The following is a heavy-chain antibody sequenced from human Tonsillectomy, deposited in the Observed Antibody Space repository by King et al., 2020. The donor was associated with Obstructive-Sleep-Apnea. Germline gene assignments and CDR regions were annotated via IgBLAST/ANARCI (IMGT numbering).Heavy chain of an antibody. CDR1: GYTFTDYA. D-gene: IGHD3-16*01. CDR2: ISAYNGYT. J-gene: IGHJ4*02. CDR3: ARGLAGGDSPGFDY. V-gene: IGHV1-18*04. Sequence: QLVQSGAEVKKPGASVKVSCKASGYTFTDYAISWVRQAPGQGLEWMGWISAYNGYTNYAQQFQGRVTMTTDTSTSTAYMELRSLSSDDTAIYYCARGLAGGDSPGFDYWGQGTLVTVSS.